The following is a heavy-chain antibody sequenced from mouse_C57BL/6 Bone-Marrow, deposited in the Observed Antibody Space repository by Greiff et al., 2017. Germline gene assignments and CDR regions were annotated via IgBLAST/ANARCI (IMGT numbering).Heavy chain of an antibody. Sequence: EVQRVESGGGLVKPGGSLKLSCAASGFTFSDYGMHWVRQAPEKGLEWVAYISSGSSTIYYADTVKGRFTISRDNAKNTLFLQMTSLRSEDTAIYYCARRGLLLGDFDVWGTGTTVTVSS. CDR2: ISSGSSTI. V-gene: IGHV5-17*01. CDR3: ARRGLLLGDFDV. CDR1: GFTFSDYG. J-gene: IGHJ1*03. D-gene: IGHD1-1*01.